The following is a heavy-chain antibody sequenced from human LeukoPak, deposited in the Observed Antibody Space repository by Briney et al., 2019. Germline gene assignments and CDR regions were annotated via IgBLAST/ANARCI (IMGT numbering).Heavy chain of an antibody. J-gene: IGHJ6*02. Sequence: GGSLRLSCAASGFTFSSYAMHWVRQAPGKGLEWVAVISYDGSNKYNADSVKGRFTISRDNSKNTLYLQMNSLRAEDTAVYYCAREWEVIVVVPAAPNYYYYYGMDVWGQGTTVTVSS. CDR3: AREWEVIVVVPAAPNYYYYYGMDV. D-gene: IGHD2-2*01. V-gene: IGHV3-30-3*01. CDR1: GFTFSSYA. CDR2: ISYDGSNK.